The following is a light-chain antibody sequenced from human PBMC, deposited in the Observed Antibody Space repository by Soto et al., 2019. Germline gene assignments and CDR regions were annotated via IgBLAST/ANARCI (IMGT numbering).Light chain of an antibody. Sequence: QSARTQPASVSGSPGQSITISCTGTSSDIGYYDYVSWYQHHSGKAPKLIIYEVNSRPSGVSNRFSGSKSVNTASLTISGLQAEDEADYFCSSHSSSSAYYVFGTGTKLTVL. J-gene: IGLJ1*01. V-gene: IGLV2-14*01. CDR2: EVN. CDR3: SSHSSSSAYYV. CDR1: SSDIGYYDY.